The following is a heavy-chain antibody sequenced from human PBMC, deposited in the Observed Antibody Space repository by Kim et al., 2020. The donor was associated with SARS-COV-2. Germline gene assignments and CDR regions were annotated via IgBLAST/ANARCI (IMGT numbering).Heavy chain of an antibody. CDR1: GFTFSSYS. CDR3: ARDLVNWNYMGYTY. CDR2: ISSSSSYI. V-gene: IGHV3-21*01. J-gene: IGHJ4*02. Sequence: GGSLRLSCAASGFTFSSYSMNWVRQAPGKGLEWVSSISSSSSYIYYADSVKGRFTISRDNAKNSLYLQMNSLRAEDTAVYYCARDLVNWNYMGYTYWGQGTLVTVSS. D-gene: IGHD1-7*01.